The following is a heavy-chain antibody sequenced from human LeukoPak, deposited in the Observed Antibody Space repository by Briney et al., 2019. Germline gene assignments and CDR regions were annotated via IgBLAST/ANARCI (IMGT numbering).Heavy chain of an antibody. J-gene: IGHJ4*02. CDR2: IYYSGST. Sequence: SETLSLNCSVSGGSIGSSTNDYWSWIRQPPGKGLEWIGYIYYSGSTNYNPSLKSRVTISGDTSKNQFSLQLSSVTAADTAVYYCARLGYSSISYYFDYWGQGTLVTVSS. V-gene: IGHV4-61*05. D-gene: IGHD6-13*01. CDR1: GGSIGSSTNDY. CDR3: ARLGYSSISYYFDY.